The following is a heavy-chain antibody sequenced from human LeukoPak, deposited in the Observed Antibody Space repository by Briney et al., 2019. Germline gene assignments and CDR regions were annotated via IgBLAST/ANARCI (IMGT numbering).Heavy chain of an antibody. CDR3: ARAPSEIGGYYPEYFRH. D-gene: IGHD3-22*01. J-gene: IGHJ1*01. Sequence: GGSLRLSCAASGFTFSTYWMHWVRHAPGKGLVWVSRIKSDGSTNYSDSVKGGFTISRDNAKNTVSLQMNSLRPEDTSLYYCARAPSEIGGYYPEYFRHWGQGTLVTVSS. CDR1: GFTFSTYW. V-gene: IGHV3-74*01. CDR2: IKSDGST.